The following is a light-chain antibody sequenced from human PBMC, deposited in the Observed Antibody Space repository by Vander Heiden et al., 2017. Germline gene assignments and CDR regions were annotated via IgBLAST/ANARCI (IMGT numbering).Light chain of an antibody. Sequence: DIQLTQSPSFLSASVGDSVTITCRASQGISSCLAWYQQKPGKAPKLLIYAASTLQGGVPSRFSGSGSGTEFTLTISSLQPEDFATYYCQKHNGYPPTFGPGTKVDSK. V-gene: IGKV1-9*01. CDR2: AAS. CDR3: QKHNGYPPT. J-gene: IGKJ3*01. CDR1: QGISSC.